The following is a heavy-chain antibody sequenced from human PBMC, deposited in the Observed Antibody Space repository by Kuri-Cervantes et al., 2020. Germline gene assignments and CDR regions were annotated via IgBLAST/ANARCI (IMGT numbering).Heavy chain of an antibody. CDR3: ARYMVRGIYYGMDV. V-gene: IGHV4-61*01. D-gene: IGHD3-10*01. CDR2: IYYSGST. CDR1: GGSVSSGSYY. J-gene: IGHJ6*02. Sequence: SETLSLTCTVSGGSVSSGSYYWSWIRQPPGKGLEWIGYIYYSGSTNYNPSLKSRVTISVDTSKNQFSLKLSSVTAADTAVYYCARYMVRGIYYGMDVWGQGTTVTVSS.